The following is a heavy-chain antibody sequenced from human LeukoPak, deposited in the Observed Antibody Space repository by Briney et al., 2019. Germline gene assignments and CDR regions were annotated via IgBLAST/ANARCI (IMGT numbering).Heavy chain of an antibody. V-gene: IGHV1-18*01. J-gene: IGHJ3*02. D-gene: IGHD4-11*01. CDR2: VSGYDGRT. CDR3: ARDYYNDYVDTFDI. CDR1: GYTFTSYG. Sequence: ASVKVSCKASGYTFTSYGISWVRQAPGQGLEWMGWVSGYDGRTNYAQNLKGRVTVTAETSTSTVYMELRSLRSDDTAMYYCARDYYNDYVDTFDIWGQGTMVTVSS.